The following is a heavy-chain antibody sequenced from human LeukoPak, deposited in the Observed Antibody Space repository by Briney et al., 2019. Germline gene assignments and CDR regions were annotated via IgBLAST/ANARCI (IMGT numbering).Heavy chain of an antibody. Sequence: SSETLSLTCTVSGGSISSYYWSWIRQPPGKGLEWIGYIYYSGSTYYNPSLKSRVTISVDTSKNQFSLKLSSVTAADTAVYYCATTQAARPPAGAFDIWGQGTMVTVSS. CDR2: IYYSGST. CDR3: ATTQAARPPAGAFDI. D-gene: IGHD2-2*01. J-gene: IGHJ3*02. V-gene: IGHV4-59*04. CDR1: GGSISSYY.